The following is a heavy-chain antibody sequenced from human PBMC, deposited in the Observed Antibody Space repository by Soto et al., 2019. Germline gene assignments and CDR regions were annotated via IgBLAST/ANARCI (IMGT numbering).Heavy chain of an antibody. CDR3: AKLGDYDILTGYIFTYYFDY. V-gene: IGHV3-23*01. Sequence: GGPLRLSCAASGFTFSSYAMSWVRQAPGKGLQWVSAISGSGGSTYYADSVKGRFTISRDNSRNTLYPQMNSLRAEDTAVYYCAKLGDYDILTGYIFTYYFDYWGQGTLVTVSS. CDR2: ISGSGGST. J-gene: IGHJ4*02. CDR1: GFTFSSYA. D-gene: IGHD3-9*01.